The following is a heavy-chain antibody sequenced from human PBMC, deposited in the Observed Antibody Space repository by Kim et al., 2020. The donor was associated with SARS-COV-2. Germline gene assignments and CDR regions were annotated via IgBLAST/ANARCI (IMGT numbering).Heavy chain of an antibody. Sequence: GGSLRLSCSASGFTFSSYAMHWVRQAPGKGLEYVSAISSNGGSTYYADSVKGRFTISRDNSKNTLYLQMSSLRAEDTAVYYCVKDQYYGDSYTNWFDPWGQGTLVTVSS. D-gene: IGHD4-17*01. CDR2: ISSNGGST. J-gene: IGHJ5*02. CDR1: GFTFSSYA. V-gene: IGHV3-64D*09. CDR3: VKDQYYGDSYTNWFDP.